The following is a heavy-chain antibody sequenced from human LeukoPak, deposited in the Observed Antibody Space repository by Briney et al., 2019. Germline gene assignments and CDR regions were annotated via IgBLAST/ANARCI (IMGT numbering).Heavy chain of an antibody. CDR3: ARVPYYYGSGSSNWFDP. V-gene: IGHV3-53*04. J-gene: IGHJ5*02. CDR2: IYSGGST. D-gene: IGHD3-10*01. CDR1: GFTFSSFA. Sequence: PRGSLRPSCAASGFTFSSFAMSWVRQAPGKGLEWVSVIYSGGSTYYADSVKGRFTISRHNSKNTLYLQMNSLRAEDTAVYYCARVPYYYGSGSSNWFDPWGQGTLVTVSS.